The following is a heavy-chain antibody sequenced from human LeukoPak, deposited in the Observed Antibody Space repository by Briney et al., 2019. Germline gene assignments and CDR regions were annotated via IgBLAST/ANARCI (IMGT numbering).Heavy chain of an antibody. V-gene: IGHV3-23*01. CDR2: ISGSGGST. J-gene: IGHJ3*02. CDR1: GFTFSGYA. D-gene: IGHD3-3*01. Sequence: GGSLRLSCAASGFTFSGYAMSWVRQAPGKGLEWVSAISGSGGSTYYADSVKGRFTISRDNSKNTLYLQMNSLRAEDTAVYYCAKSGNVLRFLEWLLYFGAFDIWGQGTMVTVSS. CDR3: AKSGNVLRFLEWLLYFGAFDI.